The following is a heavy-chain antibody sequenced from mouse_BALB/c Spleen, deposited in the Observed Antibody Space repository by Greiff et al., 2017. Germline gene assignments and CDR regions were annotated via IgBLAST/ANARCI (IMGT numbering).Heavy chain of an antibody. J-gene: IGHJ1*01. CDR2: IWSGGST. CDR3: ARNYYGSSYWYFDV. Sequence: VKLVESGPGLVQPSQSLSITCTVSGFSLTSYGVHWVRQSPGKDLEWLGVIWSGGSTDYNAAFISRLSISKDNSKSQVFFKMNSLQANDTAIYYCARNYYGSSYWYFDVWGAGTTVTVSS. V-gene: IGHV2-2*02. D-gene: IGHD1-1*01. CDR1: GFSLTSYG.